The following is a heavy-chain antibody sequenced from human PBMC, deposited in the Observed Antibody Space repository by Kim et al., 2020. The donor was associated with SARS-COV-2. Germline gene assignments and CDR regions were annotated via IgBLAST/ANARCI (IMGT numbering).Heavy chain of an antibody. CDR1: GGSFSAYS. CDR3: ARGRAGVGPIPILGLGLYYYYYGLDV. CDR2: GNHNGIT. V-gene: IGHV4-34*01. D-gene: IGHD3-3*01. J-gene: IGHJ6*01. Sequence: SETLSLTCAVYGGSFSAYSWIWIRQAPGKGLEWIGEGNHNGITKYHPSLKSRVTITVDTSKNQFSLKLPSVTDADTAVFYCARGRAGVGPIPILGLGLYYYYYGLDVWGEGTAVTVS.